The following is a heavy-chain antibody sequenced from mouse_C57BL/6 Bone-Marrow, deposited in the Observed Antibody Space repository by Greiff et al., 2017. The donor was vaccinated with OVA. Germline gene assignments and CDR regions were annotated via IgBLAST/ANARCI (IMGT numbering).Heavy chain of an antibody. V-gene: IGHV5-17*01. J-gene: IGHJ3*01. Sequence: EVMLVESGGGLVKPGGSLKLSCAASGFTFSDYGMHWVRQAPEKGLEWVAYISSGSSTIYYADTVKGRFNISRDNAKNTLFLQMTSLRSEDTAMYYCARDDGSWFAYWGQGTLVTVSA. CDR1: GFTFSDYG. CDR3: ARDDGSWFAY. D-gene: IGHD2-12*01. CDR2: ISSGSSTI.